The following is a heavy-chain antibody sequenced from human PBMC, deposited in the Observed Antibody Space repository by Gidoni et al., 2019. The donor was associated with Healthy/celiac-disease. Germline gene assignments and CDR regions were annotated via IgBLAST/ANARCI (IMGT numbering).Heavy chain of an antibody. Sequence: EVQLLESGGGLVQTGESLRVSWFAAGFPFFSYPLSGVRQAPVKGLEWVSAISGSGGSTYYAASVKGRFTISRDNSKNTLYLQMNSLRAEDTAVYYCAKDFGSVVAPPFVIWGQGTMVTVSS. V-gene: IGHV3-23*01. J-gene: IGHJ3*02. CDR3: AKDFGSVVAPPFVI. D-gene: IGHD2-15*01. CDR1: GFPFFSYP. CDR2: ISGSGGST.